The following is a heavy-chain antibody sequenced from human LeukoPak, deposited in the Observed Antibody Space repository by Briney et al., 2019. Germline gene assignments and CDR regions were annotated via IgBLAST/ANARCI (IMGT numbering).Heavy chain of an antibody. CDR3: ARGGGKYYGDYVPLDY. J-gene: IGHJ4*02. CDR1: GYTFTTYG. CDR2: ISGYNGNT. Sequence: GASVKVSCKASGYTFTTYGISWVRQAPGQGLEWMGWISGYNGNTNYAQKFQGRVTMTTDTSTTTAYMDVRSLRSDDTAVYYCARGGGKYYGDYVPLDYWGQGTLVTVSS. D-gene: IGHD4-17*01. V-gene: IGHV1-18*01.